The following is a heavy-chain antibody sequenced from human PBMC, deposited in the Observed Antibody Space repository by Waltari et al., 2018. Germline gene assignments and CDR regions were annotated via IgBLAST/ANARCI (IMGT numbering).Heavy chain of an antibody. Sequence: EVQLLESGGGLVQPGGSLRLSCAASGFTFSSYAMSWVRQAPGKGLEWVSAISGSGGSTDYADSVKCRFTIARDTSKNSLYLQMNSLRAEDTAVYYWATRPAPPRRQARLDYWGQGTLVTVSS. CDR3: ATRPAPPRRQARLDY. J-gene: IGHJ4*02. CDR1: GFTFSSYA. CDR2: ISGSGGST. V-gene: IGHV3-23*01.